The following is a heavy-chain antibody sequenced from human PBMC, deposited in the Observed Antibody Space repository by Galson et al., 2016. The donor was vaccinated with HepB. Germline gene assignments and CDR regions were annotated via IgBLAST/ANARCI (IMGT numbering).Heavy chain of an antibody. D-gene: IGHD6-13*01. CDR2: IKSDGSST. J-gene: IGHJ4*02. Sequence: SLRLSCAASGFTFSSYWMHWVRQAPGKGLVWVSSIKSDGSSTHYADSVKGRFTISRDNAKNTLSLQMNSLRVEDTAVYHCATELAAGGWGQGTLVTVSS. V-gene: IGHV3-74*01. CDR3: ATELAAGG. CDR1: GFTFSSYW.